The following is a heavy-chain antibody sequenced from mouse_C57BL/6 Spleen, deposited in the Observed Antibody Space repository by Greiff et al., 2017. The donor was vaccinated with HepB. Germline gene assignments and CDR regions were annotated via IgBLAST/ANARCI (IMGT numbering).Heavy chain of an antibody. Sequence: VKLVESGGGLVQPGGSLKLSCAASGFTFSDYYMYWVRQTPEKRLEWVAYISNGGGSTYYPDTVKGRFTISRDNAKNTLYLQMSRLKSEDTAMYYCARHAPYYYGSSPYAMDYWGQGTSVTVSS. J-gene: IGHJ4*01. D-gene: IGHD1-1*01. CDR1: GFTFSDYY. V-gene: IGHV5-12*01. CDR2: ISNGGGST. CDR3: ARHAPYYYGSSPYAMDY.